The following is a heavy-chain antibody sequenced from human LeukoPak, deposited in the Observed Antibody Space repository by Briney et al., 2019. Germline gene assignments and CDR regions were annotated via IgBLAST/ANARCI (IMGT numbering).Heavy chain of an antibody. CDR3: ARDPYSGSYGNYYYYFMDV. D-gene: IGHD1-26*01. CDR1: GFTFSSYN. CDR2: ITSGSSYI. V-gene: IGHV3-21*01. Sequence: GGSLRLSCAASGFTFSSYNMNWVRQTPGKGLEWVSSITSGSSYIYYADSVKGRFTISRDNAKNSLYLQMNSLRAEDTAVYYCARDPYSGSYGNYYYYFMDVWGKGTTVTISS. J-gene: IGHJ6*03.